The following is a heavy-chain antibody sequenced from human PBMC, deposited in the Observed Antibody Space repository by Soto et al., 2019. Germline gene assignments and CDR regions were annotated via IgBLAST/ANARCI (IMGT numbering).Heavy chain of an antibody. Sequence: GASVKVSCKASGGTFSSYAISWVRQAPGQGLEWMGGIIPIFGTANYAQKFQGRVTITADESTSTAYMELSSLRSEDTAVYYCARGNTYYYDSSGYYPDPSFDYWGQGTLVTVSS. CDR3: ARGNTYYYDSSGYYPDPSFDY. D-gene: IGHD3-22*01. CDR1: GGTFSSYA. CDR2: IIPIFGTA. V-gene: IGHV1-69*13. J-gene: IGHJ4*02.